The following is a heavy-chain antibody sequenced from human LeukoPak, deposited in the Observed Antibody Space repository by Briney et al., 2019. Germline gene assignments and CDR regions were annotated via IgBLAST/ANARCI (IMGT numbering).Heavy chain of an antibody. CDR3: ARDRGYLDY. CDR1: GFTFSSHG. V-gene: IGHV3-48*01. J-gene: IGHJ4*02. CDR2: ISSSSSTI. Sequence: GGSLRLSCAASGFTFSSHGMNWVRQAPGKGLEWVSYISSSSSTIYYADSVKGRFTISRGNAKNSLYLQMNSLRAEDTAVYYCARDRGYLDYWGQGTLVTVSS. D-gene: IGHD3-16*02.